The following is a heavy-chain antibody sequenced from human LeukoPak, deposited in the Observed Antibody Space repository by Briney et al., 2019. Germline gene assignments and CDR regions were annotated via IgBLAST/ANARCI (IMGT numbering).Heavy chain of an antibody. Sequence: PSETLSLTCAVYGGSFSGYYWSWIRQPPGKGLEWIGEINHSGSTNYNPSLKSRVTISVDTSKNQFSLKLSSVTAADTAVYYCARGLMGHDSSGYYWGYYYYYYMDVWGKGTTVTVSS. CDR1: GGSFSGYY. J-gene: IGHJ6*03. CDR3: ARGLMGHDSSGYYWGYYYYYYMDV. V-gene: IGHV4-34*01. D-gene: IGHD3-22*01. CDR2: INHSGST.